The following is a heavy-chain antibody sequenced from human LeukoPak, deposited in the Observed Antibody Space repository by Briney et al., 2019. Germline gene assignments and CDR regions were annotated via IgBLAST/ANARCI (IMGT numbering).Heavy chain of an antibody. J-gene: IGHJ4*02. D-gene: IGHD6-13*01. CDR2: ISGDGGST. Sequence: QPGGSLRLSCAASGFTFRSYAMSWVRQAPGKGLEWVSLISGDGGSTYYADSVKGRFTISRDNSKNSLYLQMNSLRTEDTALYYCATPAIGIAAAGFDYWGQGTLVTVSS. CDR1: GFTFRSYA. CDR3: ATPAIGIAAAGFDY. V-gene: IGHV3-43*02.